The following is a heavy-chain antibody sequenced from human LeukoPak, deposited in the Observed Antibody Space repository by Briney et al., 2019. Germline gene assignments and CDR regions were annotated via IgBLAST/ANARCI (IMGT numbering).Heavy chain of an antibody. V-gene: IGHV4-31*03. CDR2: IYYSGST. D-gene: IGHD3-10*01. CDR3: ARDGPGYYYGMDV. J-gene: IGHJ6*02. CDR1: GGSISSGGYS. Sequence: SETLSLTCTVSGGSISSGGYSWSWIRQHPGKGLEWIGYIYYSGSTYYNPSLKSRVTISVDTSKNQFSLKLSSVTAADTAVYYCARDGPGYYYGMDVWGQGTTVTVSS.